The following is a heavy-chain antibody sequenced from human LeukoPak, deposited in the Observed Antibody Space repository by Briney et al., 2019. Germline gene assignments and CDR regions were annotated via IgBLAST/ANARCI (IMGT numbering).Heavy chain of an antibody. CDR2: INPYRGGT. V-gene: IGHV1-2*02. D-gene: IGHD6-19*01. Sequence: GASVKVSCKASGYTFTGYYMHWVRQAPGQGLEWMGWINPYRGGTNYAQKFQGRVTMTRDTSIGTAYMELSRLRSDDTAVYYCAREPPQDSSGEFDYWGQGTLVTVSS. J-gene: IGHJ4*02. CDR3: AREPPQDSSGEFDY. CDR1: GYTFTGYY.